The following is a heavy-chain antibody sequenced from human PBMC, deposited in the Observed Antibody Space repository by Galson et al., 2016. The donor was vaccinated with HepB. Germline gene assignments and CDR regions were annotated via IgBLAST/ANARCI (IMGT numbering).Heavy chain of an antibody. CDR1: GFIFNNYA. J-gene: IGHJ4*02. CDR2: VYGGGNDP. V-gene: IGHV3-23*01. Sequence: SLRLSCAGSGFIFNNYAMSWVRQAPGKGLEWVSSVYGGGNDPTYADSGKGRFTISRDNSKNTLYLQTNNLRAEDTAIYYWTKDRGLEFHDYHFDFWGQGALVTVSS. CDR3: TKDRGLEFHDYHFDF. D-gene: IGHD3-16*01.